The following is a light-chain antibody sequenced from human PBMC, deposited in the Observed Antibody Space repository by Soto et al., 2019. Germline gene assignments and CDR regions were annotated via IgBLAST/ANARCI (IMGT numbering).Light chain of an antibody. Sequence: EVVMTQSPATLSVSPGGGATLSCRASQSINNLLAWYQQRPGQPPSLLIYGASTRASGVPARFSGYGSGTEFTLAVSSLQSEDFAVYYCQQYNNWPITFGQGTRLEIK. CDR3: QQYNNWPIT. V-gene: IGKV3-15*01. CDR2: GAS. J-gene: IGKJ5*01. CDR1: QSINNL.